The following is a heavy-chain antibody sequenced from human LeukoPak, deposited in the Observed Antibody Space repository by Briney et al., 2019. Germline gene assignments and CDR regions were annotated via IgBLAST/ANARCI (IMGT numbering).Heavy chain of an antibody. D-gene: IGHD2-15*01. CDR3: SDVHFCSCGSCPDAFDI. J-gene: IGHJ3*02. CDR1: GGSISSYY. CDR2: IYYSGST. V-gene: IGHV4-59*01. Sequence: SETLSLTCTVSGGSISSYYWSWIRQPPGKGLEWIGYIYYSGSTNYNPSLKSRVTISVDTSKNQFSLKLSSVTAAETTVYYCSDVHFCSCGSCPDAFDIWGQGTMVTVSS.